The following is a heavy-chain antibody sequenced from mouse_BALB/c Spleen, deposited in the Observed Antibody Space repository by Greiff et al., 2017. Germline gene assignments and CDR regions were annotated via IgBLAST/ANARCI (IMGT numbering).Heavy chain of an antibody. CDR1: GYTFTSYT. V-gene: IGHV1-4*01. CDR2: INPSSGST. J-gene: IGHJ3*01. D-gene: IGHD2-10*01. CDR3: ARASYGNAFAY. Sequence: QVQLQQSGAELARPGASVKMSCKASGYTFTSYTMHWVKQRPGQGLEWIGYINPSSGSTNYNQKFKDKATLTADKSSSTAYMQRSSLTSEASAVYYGARASYGNAFAYGGQGTLVTVSA.